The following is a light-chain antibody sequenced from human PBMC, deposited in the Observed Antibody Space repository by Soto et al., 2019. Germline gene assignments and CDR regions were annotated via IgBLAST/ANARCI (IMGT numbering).Light chain of an antibody. CDR2: GAS. J-gene: IGKJ5*01. CDR3: QHYGETPIT. V-gene: IGKV3-20*01. Sequence: EIVLTKSPGTLSLSPGGRATLSCRASQSVSRRLAWYQHRPGQSPRLLISGASMRASGVPVRFSGSGSGTDFTLTISRLEPEDFAAYYCQHYGETPITFVLGTRLEV. CDR1: QSVSRR.